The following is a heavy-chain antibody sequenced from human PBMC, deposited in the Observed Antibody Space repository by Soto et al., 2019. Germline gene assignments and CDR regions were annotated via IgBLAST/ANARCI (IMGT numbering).Heavy chain of an antibody. V-gene: IGHV3-23*01. CDR3: AKGRLKLAPQYFDY. Sequence: PGGSLRLSCAASGFTFSSYAMTWVRQAPGKGLEWVSTLSGSGGSTYYAASVKGRFTISRDNSKDTLYLQMNSLRAEDTAVYYWAKGRLKLAPQYFDYWGQGTLVTVSS. D-gene: IGHD6-13*01. CDR2: LSGSGGST. CDR1: GFTFSSYA. J-gene: IGHJ4*02.